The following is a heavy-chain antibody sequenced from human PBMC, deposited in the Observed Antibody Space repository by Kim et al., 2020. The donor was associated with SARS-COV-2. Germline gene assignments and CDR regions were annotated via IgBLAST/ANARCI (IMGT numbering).Heavy chain of an antibody. D-gene: IGHD2-15*01. J-gene: IGHJ4*02. CDR2: INPDDDTK. V-gene: IGHV1-46*01. Sequence: ASVKVSCKAFGYTFIYYYMYWVRQVPGQGLEWMGIINPDDDTKAYAQKFQGRITMTRDTSTSTFYMELRSLRSEDTAVYYCARAGPRGFCSPSSCPGDHWGQGTLVTVSS. CDR3: ARAGPRGFCSPSSCPGDH. CDR1: GYTFIYYY.